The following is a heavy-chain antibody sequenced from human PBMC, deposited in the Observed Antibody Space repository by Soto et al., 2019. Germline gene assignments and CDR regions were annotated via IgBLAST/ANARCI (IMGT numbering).Heavy chain of an antibody. CDR2: ISSSSSTI. V-gene: IGHV3-48*02. CDR3: ASRGVAAAGTPLDY. CDR1: GFTFSSYS. D-gene: IGHD6-13*01. J-gene: IGHJ4*02. Sequence: PGGSLRLSCAASGFTFSSYSMNWVRQAPGKGLEWVSYISSSSSTIYYADSVKGRFTISRDNAKNSLYLQMNSLRDGDTAVYYCASRGVAAAGTPLDYWGQGTLVTVSS.